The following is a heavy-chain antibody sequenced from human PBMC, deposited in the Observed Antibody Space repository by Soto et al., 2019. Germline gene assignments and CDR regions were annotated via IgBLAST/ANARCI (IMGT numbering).Heavy chain of an antibody. Sequence: SETLSLTCAVYGGSFSGYYWSWIRQPPGKGLEWIGEINHSGSTNYNPSLKSRVTISVDTSKNQFSLKLSSVTAADTAVYYCASWKLALDYWGQGTLVTVSS. J-gene: IGHJ4*02. CDR1: GGSFSGYY. CDR3: ASWKLALDY. D-gene: IGHD1-1*01. V-gene: IGHV4-34*01. CDR2: INHSGST.